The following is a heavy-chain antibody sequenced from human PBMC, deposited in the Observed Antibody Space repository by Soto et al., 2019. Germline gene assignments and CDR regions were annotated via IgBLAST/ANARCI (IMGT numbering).Heavy chain of an antibody. CDR1: GYTFTSYG. J-gene: IGHJ6*02. Sequence: GASVKVSCKASGYTFTSYGISWVRQAPGQGLEWMGWINPNSGGTNYAQKFQGRVTMTRDTSISTAYMELSRLRSDDTAVYYCARDGGGDYDSSGYYRWYYGMDVWGQGTTVTVSS. CDR2: INPNSGGT. V-gene: IGHV1-2*02. CDR3: ARDGGGDYDSSGYYRWYYGMDV. D-gene: IGHD3-22*01.